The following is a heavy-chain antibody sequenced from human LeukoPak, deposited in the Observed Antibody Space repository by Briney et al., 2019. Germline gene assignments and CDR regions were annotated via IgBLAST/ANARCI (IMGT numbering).Heavy chain of an antibody. Sequence: GGSLRLSCAASGFTFSSFGMHWVRQAPGKELDWVAVIWYDGSEKYYADSVRGRFTISRDNSKKTLYLQMNSLRAEDTAVYYCARHISSGWYPYYFDYWGQGTLVTVSS. CDR1: GFTFSSFG. J-gene: IGHJ4*02. V-gene: IGHV3-33*01. CDR2: IWYDGSEK. D-gene: IGHD6-19*01. CDR3: ARHISSGWYPYYFDY.